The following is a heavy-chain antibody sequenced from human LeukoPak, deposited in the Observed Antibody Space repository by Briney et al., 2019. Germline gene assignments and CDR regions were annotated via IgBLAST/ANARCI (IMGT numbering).Heavy chain of an antibody. CDR3: ARGGSNMVRGVIMAYYFDY. D-gene: IGHD3-10*01. CDR2: IYYSGST. J-gene: IGHJ4*02. CDR1: GGSISSSNYY. V-gene: IGHV4-39*07. Sequence: SETLSLTCTVSGGSISSSNYYWGWIRQPPGKGLEWIGSIYYSGSTYYSPSLKSRVTISVDTSKNQFSLKLSSVTAADTAVYYCARGGSNMVRGVIMAYYFDYWGQGTLVTVSS.